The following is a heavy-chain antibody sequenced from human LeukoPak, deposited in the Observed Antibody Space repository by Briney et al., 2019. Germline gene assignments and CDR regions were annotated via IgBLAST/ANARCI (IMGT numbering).Heavy chain of an antibody. CDR1: GFTFSSYT. Sequence: GGSLRLSCAASGFTFSSYTMSWVRQAPGKGLEWVSAISGSGGSTYYADSVKGRFTISRDNSKNTLYLQMNSLRAEDTAVYYCAKDGGSEGRYSYGYENWFDPWGQGTMVTVSS. D-gene: IGHD5-18*01. V-gene: IGHV3-23*01. CDR2: ISGSGGST. CDR3: AKDGGSEGRYSYGYENWFDP. J-gene: IGHJ5*02.